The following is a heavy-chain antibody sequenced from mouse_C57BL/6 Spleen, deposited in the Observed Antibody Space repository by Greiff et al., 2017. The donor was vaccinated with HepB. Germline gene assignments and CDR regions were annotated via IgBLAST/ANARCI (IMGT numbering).Heavy chain of an antibody. Sequence: VQLQQPGAELVKPGASVKMSCKASGYTFTSYWITWVKQRPGQGLEWIGDIYPGSGSTNYNEKFKSKATLTVDTSSSTAYMQRSSLTSEDSAVYYCARWSTNYAMDYWGQGTSVTVSS. CDR2: IYPGSGST. J-gene: IGHJ4*01. D-gene: IGHD1-1*01. CDR1: GYTFTSYW. CDR3: ARWSTNYAMDY. V-gene: IGHV1-55*01.